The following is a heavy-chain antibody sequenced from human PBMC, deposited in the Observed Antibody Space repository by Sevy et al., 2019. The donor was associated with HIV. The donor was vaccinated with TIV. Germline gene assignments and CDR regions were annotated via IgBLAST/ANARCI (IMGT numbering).Heavy chain of an antibody. CDR3: AREAAEGPYSSSWYSNWFDP. J-gene: IGHJ5*02. D-gene: IGHD6-13*01. CDR2: ISYDGSNK. CDR1: GSTFSNYA. Sequence: GGSLRLSCAASGSTFSNYAMHWVRQAPGKGLEWVAVISYDGSNKYYADSVKGRSTISRDNSKNTLFLQMKSLRAEDTAIYYCAREAAEGPYSSSWYSNWFDPWGQGTLVTVSS. V-gene: IGHV3-30*04.